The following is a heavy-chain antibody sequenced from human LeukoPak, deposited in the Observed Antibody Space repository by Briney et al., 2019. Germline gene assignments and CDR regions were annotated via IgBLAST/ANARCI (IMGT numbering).Heavy chain of an antibody. Sequence: GGSLRLSCAASGFTFSSYGMHWVRQAPGKGLEWVAVIWYDGSNKYNADSVKGRFTISRDNSKNTLYLQMNSLRAEDTAVYYCAKEYYYDSSGGVYWGQGTLVTVSS. J-gene: IGHJ4*02. D-gene: IGHD3-22*01. CDR3: AKEYYYDSSGGVY. CDR1: GFTFSSYG. V-gene: IGHV3-33*06. CDR2: IWYDGSNK.